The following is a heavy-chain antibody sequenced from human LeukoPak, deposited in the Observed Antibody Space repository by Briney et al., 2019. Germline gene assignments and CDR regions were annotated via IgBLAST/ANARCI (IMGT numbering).Heavy chain of an antibody. D-gene: IGHD6-13*01. J-gene: IGHJ3*02. CDR1: GGSISSGDYY. V-gene: IGHV4-30-4*08. Sequence: SQTLSLTCTVSGGSISSGDYYWSWIRQPPGKGLEWIGYIYYSGSTYYNPSLKSRVTISVDTSKNQFSLKLSSVTAADTAAYYCARSRRYSAGAFDIWGQGTMVTVSS. CDR2: IYYSGST. CDR3: ARSRRYSAGAFDI.